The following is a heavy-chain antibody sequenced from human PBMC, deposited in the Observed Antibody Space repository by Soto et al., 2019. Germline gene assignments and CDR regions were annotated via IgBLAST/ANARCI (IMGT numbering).Heavy chain of an antibody. Sequence: PSETLSLTCTVSGGSISSSSYYWGWIRQPPGKGLEWIGSIYYSGSTYYNPSLKSRVTISVDTSKNQFSLKLSSVTAADTAVYYCARHLRPFSIAARRSPYYFDYWGQGTLVTVSS. CDR3: ARHLRPFSIAARRSPYYFDY. V-gene: IGHV4-39*01. CDR1: GGSISSSSYY. CDR2: IYYSGST. D-gene: IGHD6-6*01. J-gene: IGHJ4*02.